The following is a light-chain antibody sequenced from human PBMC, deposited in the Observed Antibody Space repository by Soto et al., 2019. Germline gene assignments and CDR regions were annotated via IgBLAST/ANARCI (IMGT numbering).Light chain of an antibody. J-gene: IGLJ1*01. V-gene: IGLV2-14*01. CDR3: PSYTIDSTSV. CDR1: STDVGRYNY. Sequence: QSALTQPASVSGSPGQSITISCTGTSTDVGRYNYVSWYQQHPGKAPKLMVYDVGNRPSWVSNRFSGSKSGITASLTISGLQAVDEVDYYCPSYTIDSTSVFGTATKVTVL. CDR2: DVG.